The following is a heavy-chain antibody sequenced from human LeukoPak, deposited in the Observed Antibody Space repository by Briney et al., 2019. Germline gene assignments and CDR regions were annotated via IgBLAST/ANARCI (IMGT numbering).Heavy chain of an antibody. CDR2: IIPILGIA. Sequence: SVKVSCKASGGTFSSYAISWVRQAPGQGLEWMGRIIPILGIANYAQKFQGRVTITADKSTSTAYMELSSLRSEDTAVYYCARGESYDSDLDYWGQGTLVTVSS. D-gene: IGHD3-22*01. J-gene: IGHJ4*02. CDR3: ARGESYDSDLDY. V-gene: IGHV1-69*04. CDR1: GGTFSSYA.